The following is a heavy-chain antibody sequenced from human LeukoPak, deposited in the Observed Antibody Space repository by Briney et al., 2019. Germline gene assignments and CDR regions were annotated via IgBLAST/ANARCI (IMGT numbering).Heavy chain of an antibody. CDR2: INPSGGST. Sequence: ASVKVSCKASGYTFTSYYMHWVRQAPGQGLEWMGVINPSGGSTSYVQKFQGRVTMTRDTSTSTVYMELSSLRSEDTAVYYCARGLGYCSSTSCYPFGWFDPWGQGTLVTVSS. CDR3: ARGLGYCSSTSCYPFGWFDP. CDR1: GYTFTSYY. J-gene: IGHJ5*02. V-gene: IGHV1-46*01. D-gene: IGHD2-2*01.